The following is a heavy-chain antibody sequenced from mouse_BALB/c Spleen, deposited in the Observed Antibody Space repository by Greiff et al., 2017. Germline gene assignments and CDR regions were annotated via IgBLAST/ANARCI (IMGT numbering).Heavy chain of an antibody. Sequence: VQLKESGGGLVQPGGSLRLSCATSGFTFTDYYMSWVRQPPGKALEWLGFIRNKANGYTTEYSASVKGRFTISRDNSQSILYLQMNTLRAEDSATYYCARDMDGYYDAMDYWGQGTSVTVSS. J-gene: IGHJ4*01. D-gene: IGHD2-3*01. CDR3: ARDMDGYYDAMDY. CDR2: IRNKANGYTT. CDR1: GFTFTDYY. V-gene: IGHV7-3*02.